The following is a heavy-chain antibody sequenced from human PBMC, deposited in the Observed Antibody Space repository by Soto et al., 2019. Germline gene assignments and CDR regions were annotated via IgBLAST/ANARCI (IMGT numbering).Heavy chain of an antibody. D-gene: IGHD5-12*01. J-gene: IGHJ4*02. CDR2: ISGSGRST. CDR3: AKEYGGGTSTITSYFDY. Sequence: PGGSLRLSCAASGITFSNCALSWVRQAPGKGLEWVSGISGSGRSTYYADSVKGRFTISRDNSKNTLSLQMNSLRADDTAVYYCAKEYGGGTSTITSYFDYWGRGTLVTVSS. V-gene: IGHV3-23*01. CDR1: GITFSNCA.